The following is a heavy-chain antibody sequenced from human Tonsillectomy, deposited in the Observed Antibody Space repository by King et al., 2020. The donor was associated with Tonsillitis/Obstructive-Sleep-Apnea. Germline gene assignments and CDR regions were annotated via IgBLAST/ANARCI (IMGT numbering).Heavy chain of an antibody. D-gene: IGHD2-2*01. V-gene: IGHV3-49*04. Sequence: VQLVESGGGLVQPGRSLRLSCTASGFTFGDYAMSWVRQAPGKGLEWVGFIRSTAYGGTTVYAASVKGRFTISRDDYKSIAYLQMNSLKTEDTAVYYCASGGGYKLVLVGNYYYYYMDVGGKGTTVTVSS. J-gene: IGHJ6*03. CDR1: GFTFGDYA. CDR3: ASGGGYKLVLVGNYYYYYMDV. CDR2: IRSTAYGGTT.